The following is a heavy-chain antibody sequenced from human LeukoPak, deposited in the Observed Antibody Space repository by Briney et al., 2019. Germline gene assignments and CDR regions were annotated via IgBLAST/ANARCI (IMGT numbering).Heavy chain of an antibody. CDR3: ATHIVVVPAAWGGLGY. J-gene: IGHJ4*02. V-gene: IGHV1-24*01. CDR2: FDPEDGET. D-gene: IGHD2-2*01. Sequence: ASVKVSCKVSGYTLTELSMQWVRQAPGKGLEWMGGFDPEDGETIYAQKFQGRVTMTEDTSTDTAYMELSSLRSEDTAVHYCATHIVVVPAAWGGLGYWGQGNLVTVSS. CDR1: GYTLTELS.